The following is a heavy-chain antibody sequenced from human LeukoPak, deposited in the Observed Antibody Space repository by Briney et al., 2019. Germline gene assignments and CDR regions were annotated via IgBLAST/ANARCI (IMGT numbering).Heavy chain of an antibody. CDR1: GFTFSSYG. V-gene: IGHV3-33*01. J-gene: IGHJ4*02. CDR2: IWYDGSNK. Sequence: PGGSLRLSCAASGFTFSSYGMHWVRQAPGKGLEWVAVIWYDGSNKYYADSVKGRFTISRDNSKNTLYLQMNSLRAEDTAVYYCAREFPPVVKYLFDYWGQGTLVTVSS. D-gene: IGHD3-22*01. CDR3: AREFPPVVKYLFDY.